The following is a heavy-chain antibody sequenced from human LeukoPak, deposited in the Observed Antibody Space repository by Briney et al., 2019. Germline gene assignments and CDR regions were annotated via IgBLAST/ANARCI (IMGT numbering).Heavy chain of an antibody. Sequence: ASVKVSCKASGYTFTGYYMHWVRQAPGQGLEWMGWINPNSGGTNYEQKFQGRVTMTRDTSISTAYMELSRLRSDDTAVYYCARGYGYSSGWPDYWGQGTLVTVSS. D-gene: IGHD6-19*01. CDR3: ARGYGYSSGWPDY. CDR2: INPNSGGT. J-gene: IGHJ4*02. V-gene: IGHV1-2*02. CDR1: GYTFTGYY.